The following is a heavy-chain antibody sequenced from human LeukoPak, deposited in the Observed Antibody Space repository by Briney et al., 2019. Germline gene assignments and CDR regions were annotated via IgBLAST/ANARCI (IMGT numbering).Heavy chain of an antibody. J-gene: IGHJ3*01. CDR3: ARGSPVLNAFDF. V-gene: IGHV4-39*01. CDR1: GDSIRSESYN. CDR2: IYYSWNT. Sequence: SETRSLTCTVSGDSIRSESYNWGWIRQPPGKGLEWFGSIYYSWNTFYNPSLKSRVTISVDSSKNQFSLKLKFVPAADTAVDYCARGSPVLNAFDFWGQGTMVTVS.